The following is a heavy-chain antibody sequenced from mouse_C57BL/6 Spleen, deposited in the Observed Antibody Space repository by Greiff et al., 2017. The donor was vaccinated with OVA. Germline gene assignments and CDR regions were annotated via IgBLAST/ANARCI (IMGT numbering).Heavy chain of an antibody. CDR1: GYTFPSYW. V-gene: IGHV1-59*01. D-gene: IGHD1-1*01. CDR2: IAPSDSYT. Sequence: QVQLQQPGAELVRPGPSVKLSCTASGYTFPSYWMHWVKQRPGQGLEWIGVIAPSDSYTNYNPTFKGKATLTVDTSSSTAYMQLSSLTAEDSAVYDCAREGNYGSPRNDWGKGTTRTGSS. CDR3: AREGNYGSPRND. J-gene: IGHJ2*01.